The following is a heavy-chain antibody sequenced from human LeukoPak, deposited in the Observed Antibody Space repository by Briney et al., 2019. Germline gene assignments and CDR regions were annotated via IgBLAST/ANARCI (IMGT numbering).Heavy chain of an antibody. D-gene: IGHD1-26*01. V-gene: IGHV4-61*02. Sequence: MPSQTLSLTCTVSGGSISSGSYYWSWIRQPAGKGLEWIGRIYTSGSTNYNPSLKSRVTISVDTSKNQFSLKLSSLTAADTAVYYCARHEYSGSYYGSSWFDPWGQGTLVTVSS. CDR1: GGSISSGSYY. CDR2: IYTSGST. J-gene: IGHJ5*02. CDR3: ARHEYSGSYYGSSWFDP.